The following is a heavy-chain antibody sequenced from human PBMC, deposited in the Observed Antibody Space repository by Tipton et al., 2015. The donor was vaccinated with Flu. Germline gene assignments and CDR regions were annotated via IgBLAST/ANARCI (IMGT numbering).Heavy chain of an antibody. V-gene: IGHV4-59*02. Sequence: LRLSCTVSGGPVSSYFWTWIRQPPGKQLEWIGYIYCGGTTNYNPSLRSRVTFSMDTSKNQFSLRLSSVTAADTAVYYCARDSGRNYNYGMDVWGQGTTVYVSS. J-gene: IGHJ6*02. CDR3: ARDSGRNYNYGMDV. CDR1: GGPVSSYF. CDR2: IYCGGTT. D-gene: IGHD2-15*01.